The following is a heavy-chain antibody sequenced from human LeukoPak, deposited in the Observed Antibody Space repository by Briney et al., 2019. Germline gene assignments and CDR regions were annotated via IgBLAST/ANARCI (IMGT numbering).Heavy chain of an antibody. CDR3: ARQAIPGWFDP. V-gene: IGHV4-59*08. CDR2: IYYSGST. Sequence: PSETLSLTCTVSGGSISSYYWSWIRQPPGKGLEWIGYIYYSGSTNYNPSLKSRVTISVDTSKNQFSLKLSSVTAADTAVYYCARQAIPGWFDPWGQGTLVTVSS. D-gene: IGHD2-21*01. CDR1: GGSISSYY. J-gene: IGHJ5*02.